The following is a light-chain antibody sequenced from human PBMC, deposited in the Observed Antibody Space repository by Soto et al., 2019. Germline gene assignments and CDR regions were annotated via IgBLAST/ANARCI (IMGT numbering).Light chain of an antibody. CDR3: QQYSGYSRT. Sequence: DIQMTPSPSTLSASVGDRVTITCRARQSISSWLAWYQQKPWKAPKLLIYKASSLESGVPSRFSGRGSGTEFILTISSLQPDDVATYYCQQYSGYSRTFGQGTKVEIK. CDR1: QSISSW. J-gene: IGKJ1*01. CDR2: KAS. V-gene: IGKV1-5*03.